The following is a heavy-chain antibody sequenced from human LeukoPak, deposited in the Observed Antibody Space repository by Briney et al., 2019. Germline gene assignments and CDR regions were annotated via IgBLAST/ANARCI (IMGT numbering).Heavy chain of an antibody. J-gene: IGHJ3*02. CDR3: AREQTADAFDI. Sequence: TTSETLSLTCTVSGGSISSSSYHWAWIRQPPGKGLEWIGSIYNSGSTYYNPSLKSRVTISVDTSKNQFSLKLSSVTAADTAVYYCAREQTADAFDIWGQGTMVTVSS. CDR2: IYNSGST. CDR1: GGSISSSSYH. V-gene: IGHV4-39*07.